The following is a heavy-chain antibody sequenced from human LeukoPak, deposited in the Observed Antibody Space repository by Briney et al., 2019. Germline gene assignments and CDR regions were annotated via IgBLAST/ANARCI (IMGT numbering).Heavy chain of an antibody. V-gene: IGHV3-9*03. D-gene: IGHD1-1*01. J-gene: IGHJ4*02. CDR1: GFTFDDYA. Sequence: PGGSLRLSCAASGFTFDDYAMHWVRQAPGKCLEWVSGISWNSGSIGYADSVKGRFTISRDNAKNSLYLQMNSLRAEDMALYYCAKAGTTWDYFDYWGQGTLVTVSS. CDR2: ISWNSGSI. CDR3: AKAGTTWDYFDY.